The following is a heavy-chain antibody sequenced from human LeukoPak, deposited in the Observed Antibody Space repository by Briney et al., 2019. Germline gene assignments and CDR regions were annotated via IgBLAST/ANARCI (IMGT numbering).Heavy chain of an antibody. J-gene: IGHJ4*02. V-gene: IGHV4-59*01. CDR1: GGSISSYY. Sequence: SETLSLTCTVSGGSISSYYWSWIRQPPGKGLEWIGYIYYSGSTNYNPSLKSRVTISVDTSKNQFSLKLSSATAADTAVYYCARGSPGSYYNSDYWGQGTLVTVSS. CDR2: IYYSGST. CDR3: ARGSPGSYYNSDY. D-gene: IGHD3-10*01.